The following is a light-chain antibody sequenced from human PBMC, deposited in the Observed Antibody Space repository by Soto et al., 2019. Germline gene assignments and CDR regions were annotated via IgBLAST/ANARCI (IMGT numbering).Light chain of an antibody. J-gene: IGKJ2*03. V-gene: IGKV1-5*01. CDR3: QQFNYYPYS. CDR1: QSISTW. Sequence: DIQMTQSPSTLSAFVGDRVTITCRASQSISTWLAWYQQKPGKPPKVLIYHASSFESGVPSRFSGSRSGTEFTLTITTLQPEDFATYYCQQFNYYPYSFGQGTKLEIQ. CDR2: HAS.